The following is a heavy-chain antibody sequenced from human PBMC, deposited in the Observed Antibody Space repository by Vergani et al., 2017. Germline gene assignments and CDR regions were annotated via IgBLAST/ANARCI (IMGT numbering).Heavy chain of an antibody. CDR3: AKGCLAAAGYYYYMDV. V-gene: IGHV3-30*18. Sequence: QVQLVESGGDVVQPGRSLRLSCAASGFTFSSYGMHWVRQAPGKGLEWVAVISYDGSNKYYADSVKGRFTISRDNSKNTLYLQMNSLRAEDTAVYYCAKGCLAAAGYYYYMDVWGKGTTVTVSS. CDR1: GFTFSSYG. D-gene: IGHD6-13*01. J-gene: IGHJ6*03. CDR2: ISYDGSNK.